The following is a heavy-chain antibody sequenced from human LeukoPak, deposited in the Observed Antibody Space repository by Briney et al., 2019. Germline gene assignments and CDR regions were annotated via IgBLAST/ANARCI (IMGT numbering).Heavy chain of an antibody. Sequence: SETLSLTCTVSGGSISSYYWSWIRQPPGKGLEWIGSIYYSGSTYYNPSLKSRVTISVDRSKNQFSLKLSSVTAADTAVYYCAAHVEGITIFGYHAFDIWGQGTMVTVSS. CDR3: AAHVEGITIFGYHAFDI. J-gene: IGHJ3*02. D-gene: IGHD3-3*01. CDR2: IYYSGST. CDR1: GGSISSYY. V-gene: IGHV4-59*04.